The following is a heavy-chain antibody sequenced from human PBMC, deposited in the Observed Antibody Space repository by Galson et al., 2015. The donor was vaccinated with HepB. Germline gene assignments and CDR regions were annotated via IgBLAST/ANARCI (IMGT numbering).Heavy chain of an antibody. J-gene: IGHJ4*02. CDR1: GFTFSSYS. D-gene: IGHD4-17*01. CDR3: ARDRYGDYLIDH. Sequence: SLRLSCAASGFTFSSYSMNWVRQAPGKGLEWVSYISSSGSTIYYADSVKGRFTISRDNAKNSLYLQMNSLRDEDTAVYYCARDRYGDYLIDHWGQGTLVTVSS. V-gene: IGHV3-48*02. CDR2: ISSSGSTI.